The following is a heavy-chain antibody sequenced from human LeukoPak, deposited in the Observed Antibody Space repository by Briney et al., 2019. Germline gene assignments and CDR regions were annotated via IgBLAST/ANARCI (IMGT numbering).Heavy chain of an antibody. V-gene: IGHV1-2*06. CDR2: INPNSGGT. Sequence: ASVKVSCKASGYTFTGYYMHWVRQAPGQGLEWMGRINPNSGGTNYAQKFQGRVTMTRDTSISTAYMELSRLRSDDTAVYYCAKELWELPVGLDYWGQGTPVTVSS. D-gene: IGHD1-26*01. CDR1: GYTFTGYY. CDR3: AKELWELPVGLDY. J-gene: IGHJ4*02.